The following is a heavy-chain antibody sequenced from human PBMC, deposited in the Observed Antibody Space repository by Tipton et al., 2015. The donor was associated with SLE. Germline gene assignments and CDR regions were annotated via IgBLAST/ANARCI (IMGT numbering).Heavy chain of an antibody. V-gene: IGHV4-39*07. J-gene: IGHJ5*02. D-gene: IGHD3-3*01. CDR3: ARGPTIFGVVTTPGFDP. CDR1: GGSISSSSYY. Sequence: TLSLTCTVSGGSISSSSYYWGWIRQPPGKGLEWIGSSNYSGSTYYNPSLKSRVTISVDTSKNQFSLKLSSVTAADTAVYYCARGPTIFGVVTTPGFDPWGQGTLVTVSS. CDR2: SNYSGST.